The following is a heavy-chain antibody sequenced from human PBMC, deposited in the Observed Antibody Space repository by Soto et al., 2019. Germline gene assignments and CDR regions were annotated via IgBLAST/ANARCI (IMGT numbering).Heavy chain of an antibody. CDR2: INPKSGGQ. Sequence: GASVKVSCKASGYSFTDYHIHWVRQAPGQGLEWLGRINPKSGGQSTAQKFQGWVTMTTDTSISTASMELTSLTSDDTASYYCARGDSTDWSNGVCSFFYNHDMDVWGQGTTVTVSS. CDR1: GYSFTDYH. D-gene: IGHD2-8*01. CDR3: ARGDSTDWSNGVCSFFYNHDMDV. V-gene: IGHV1-2*04. J-gene: IGHJ6*02.